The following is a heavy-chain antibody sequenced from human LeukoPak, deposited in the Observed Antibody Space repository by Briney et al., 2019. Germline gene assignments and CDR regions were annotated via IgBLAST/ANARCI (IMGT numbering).Heavy chain of an antibody. D-gene: IGHD6-13*01. J-gene: IGHJ5*02. CDR3: ARGRPTTSIAAAGVNWFDP. Sequence: ASVKVSCKASGGTFSRYAISWVRQAPGQGLEWMGGIIPIFGTANYAQKFQGRVTITADKSTSTAYMELSSLRSEDTAVYYCARGRPTTSIAAAGVNWFDPWGQGTLVTVSS. V-gene: IGHV1-69*06. CDR1: GGTFSRYA. CDR2: IIPIFGTA.